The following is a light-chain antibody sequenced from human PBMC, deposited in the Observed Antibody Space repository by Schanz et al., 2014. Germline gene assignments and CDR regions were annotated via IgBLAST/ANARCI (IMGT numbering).Light chain of an antibody. CDR3: SSYAGNNNLM. J-gene: IGLJ3*02. Sequence: QSALTQPPSASGSPGQSVTISCTGTSSDIGRYDYVSWYQQHPGRAPKLMIYEVTERPSGVPDRFSGSKSGNTASLTVSGLQAEDEADYYCSSYAGNNNLMFGGGTKLTVL. CDR2: EVT. V-gene: IGLV2-8*01. CDR1: SSDIGRYDY.